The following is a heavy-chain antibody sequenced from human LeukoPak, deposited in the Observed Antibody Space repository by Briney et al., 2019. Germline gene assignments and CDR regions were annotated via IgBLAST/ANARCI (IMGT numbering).Heavy chain of an antibody. CDR1: GFTFSSYW. J-gene: IGHJ6*03. CDR2: INSDGSST. Sequence: GGSLRLSCAASGFTFSSYWMHWVRQAPGKGLVWVSRINSDGSSTSYADSVKGRFTISRDNAKNTLYLQMNSLRAEDTAVYYCARAGGTTGTTQWVYYYYMDVWGKGTTVTISS. CDR3: ARAGGTTGTTQWVYYYYMDV. V-gene: IGHV3-74*01. D-gene: IGHD1-1*01.